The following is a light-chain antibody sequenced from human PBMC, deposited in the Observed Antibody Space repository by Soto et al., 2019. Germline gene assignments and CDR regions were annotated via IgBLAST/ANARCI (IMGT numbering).Light chain of an antibody. CDR2: DVS. Sequence: SVLPQPASVSGSPGQSITISCTGTSSDVGAYNYDSWYQQYPGEAPKVIIYDVSHRPAGVSNRFSGSKSGNTASLTISGLQTQDEADYFCSSYTTATTYVFGTGTKVTVL. V-gene: IGLV2-14*01. CDR3: SSYTTATTYV. J-gene: IGLJ1*01. CDR1: SSDVGAYNY.